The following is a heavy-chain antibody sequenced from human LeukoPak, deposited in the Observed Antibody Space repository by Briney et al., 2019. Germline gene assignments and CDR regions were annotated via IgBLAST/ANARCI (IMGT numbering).Heavy chain of an antibody. CDR2: IWHDGSNK. D-gene: IGHD4-11*01. CDR1: GFTFSDYG. Sequence: GGSLRLSCVASGFTFSDYGMHWVRQAPGKGLEWVAVIWHDGSNKYYADSVKGRFTISRDNAMNTLYLQMNSLRAEDTALYYCARGGTTTTINTLDYWGQGILVTVSS. CDR3: ARGGTTTTINTLDY. J-gene: IGHJ4*02. V-gene: IGHV3-33*01.